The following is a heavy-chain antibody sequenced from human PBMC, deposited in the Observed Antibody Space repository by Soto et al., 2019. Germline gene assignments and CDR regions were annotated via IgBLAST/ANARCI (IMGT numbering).Heavy chain of an antibody. J-gene: IGHJ4*02. CDR2: ILYDGSKE. CDR1: GFSFNTYV. V-gene: IGHV3-30*18. CDR3: AKGLALMADH. D-gene: IGHD2-21*01. Sequence: GGSLRLSCTDSGFSFNTYVMDWVRQAPDKGLEWVARILYDGSKEYYADPVKGRFTISRDNSKNTLYLQMDRLRVEDTAVYFCAKGLALMADHWGQGTPVTVSS.